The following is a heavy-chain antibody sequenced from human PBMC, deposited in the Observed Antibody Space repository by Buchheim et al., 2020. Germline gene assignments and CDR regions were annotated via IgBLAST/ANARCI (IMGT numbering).Heavy chain of an antibody. V-gene: IGHV4-34*01. CDR2: INHSGST. Sequence: QVQLQQWGAGLLKPSETLSLTCAVYGGSFSGYYWSWIRQPPGKGLEWIGEINHSGSTNYNPSLKSRVTISVGTSKNQFSLKLSSVTAADTAVYYCARGGGQNDYDFWSGYYGGYGMDVWGQGTT. CDR1: GGSFSGYY. D-gene: IGHD3-3*01. J-gene: IGHJ6*02. CDR3: ARGGGQNDYDFWSGYYGGYGMDV.